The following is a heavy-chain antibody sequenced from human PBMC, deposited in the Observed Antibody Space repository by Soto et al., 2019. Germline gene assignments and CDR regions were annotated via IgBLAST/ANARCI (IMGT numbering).Heavy chain of an antibody. Sequence: SETLSLTCTASGGSSSSSTYSWGWIRQPPGKGLEWIGSMHYSGATYYNPSLKSRVSISVDTSKSQFSLKLTFVTAADTAVYFCARQGSNSSRRLSWFDPWGQGTLVTVSS. CDR2: MHYSGAT. D-gene: IGHD3-16*01. CDR3: ARQGSNSSRRLSWFDP. CDR1: GGSSSSSTYS. V-gene: IGHV4-39*01. J-gene: IGHJ5*02.